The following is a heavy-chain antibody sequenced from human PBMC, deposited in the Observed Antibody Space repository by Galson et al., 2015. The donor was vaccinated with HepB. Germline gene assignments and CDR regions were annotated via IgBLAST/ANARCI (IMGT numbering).Heavy chain of an antibody. D-gene: IGHD3-10*01. J-gene: IGHJ6*02. CDR1: GGTFSSYA. V-gene: IGHV1-69*13. CDR3: ARDAMVRGVIYYYGMDV. Sequence: SVKLSCKASGGTFSSYAISWVRQAPGQGLEWMGGIIPIFGTANYAQKFQGRVTITADESTSTAYMELSSLRSEDTAVYYCARDAMVRGVIYYYGMDVWGQGTTVTVSS. CDR2: IIPIFGTA.